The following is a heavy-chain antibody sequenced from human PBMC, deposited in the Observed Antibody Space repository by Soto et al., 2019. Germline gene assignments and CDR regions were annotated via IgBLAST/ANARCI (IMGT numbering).Heavy chain of an antibody. CDR1: GGSISSGGYY. CDR2: IYYSGST. CDR3: PRPRGTNSNAFDI. Sequence: QVQLQESGPGLVKPSQTLSLTCTVSGGSISSGGYYWSWIRQHPGKGLEWIGYIYYSGSTYYNPSLKSRVTISVESSKNQFSLKLSSVTAADTAVYYCPRPRGTNSNAFDIWGQGTMVTVSS. J-gene: IGHJ3*02. D-gene: IGHD2-2*01. V-gene: IGHV4-31*03.